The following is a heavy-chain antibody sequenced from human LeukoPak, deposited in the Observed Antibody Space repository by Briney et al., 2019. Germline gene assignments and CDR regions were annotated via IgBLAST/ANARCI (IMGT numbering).Heavy chain of an antibody. V-gene: IGHV3-30-3*01. CDR1: GFTFSSYA. D-gene: IGHD5-12*01. J-gene: IGHJ4*02. Sequence: PGGSLRLSCAASGFTFSSYAMHWVRQAPGKGLEWVAVISYDGSNKYYADSVKGRFTISRDNSKNTLYLQMNSLRAEDTAVYYCARDYSGYPELWGFDYWGQGTLVTVSS. CDR2: ISYDGSNK. CDR3: ARDYSGYPELWGFDY.